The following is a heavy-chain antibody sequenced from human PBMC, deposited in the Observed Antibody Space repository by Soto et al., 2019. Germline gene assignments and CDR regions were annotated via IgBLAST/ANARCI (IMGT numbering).Heavy chain of an antibody. Sequence: SETLSLTCTVSGGSVSSGSYYWSWIRHPPGKGLEWIGYIYYIGSTNYNPSLKSRVTISVDTSKNQFSLKLSSVTAADTAVYYCARDFWSGWGYYYGMDVWGQGPPITVSS. J-gene: IGHJ6*02. CDR3: ARDFWSGWGYYYGMDV. V-gene: IGHV4-61*01. CDR1: GGSVSSGSYY. CDR2: IYYIGST. D-gene: IGHD3-3*01.